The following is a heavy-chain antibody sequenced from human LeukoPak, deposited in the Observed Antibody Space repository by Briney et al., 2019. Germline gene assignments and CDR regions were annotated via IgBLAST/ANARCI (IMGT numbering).Heavy chain of an antibody. CDR1: GFSFSDYY. V-gene: IGHV4-39*07. CDR2: MSYRGST. Sequence: GSLRLSCAASGFSFSDYYMSWIRQPPGKGLEWIGSMSYRGSTYYNPSLKSRVTISVDTSRNQFSLRLSSVTAADTAVYYCARGVTIFGVAMYYFDYWGQGTLVTVSS. J-gene: IGHJ4*02. CDR3: ARGVTIFGVAMYYFDY. D-gene: IGHD3-3*01.